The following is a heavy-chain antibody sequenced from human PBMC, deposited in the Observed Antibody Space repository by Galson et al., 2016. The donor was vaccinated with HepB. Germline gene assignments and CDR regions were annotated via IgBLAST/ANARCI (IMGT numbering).Heavy chain of an antibody. CDR1: GASISSSSYY. CDR2: MYYSGRS. Sequence: LSLTCTVFGASISSSSYYWGWIRQPPGKGLEWIGNMYYSGRSYYNPSLKSRVTISVDTSNNQFSLKLTSVTAADTAVYYCAGVDSGVIILYYYYRLDVWGHGTTVTVS. D-gene: IGHD2-21*01. V-gene: IGHV4-39*01. J-gene: IGHJ6*02. CDR3: AGVDSGVIILYYYYRLDV.